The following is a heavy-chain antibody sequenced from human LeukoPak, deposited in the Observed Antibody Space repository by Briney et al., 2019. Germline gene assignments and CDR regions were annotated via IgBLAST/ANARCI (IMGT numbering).Heavy chain of an antibody. J-gene: IGHJ5*02. CDR1: GGSISSGSYY. V-gene: IGHV4-61*02. D-gene: IGHD3-10*01. CDR3: ARGIGFGELSPSIRWFDP. Sequence: SETLSLTCTVSGGSISSGSYYWSWIRQPAGKGLEWIGRIYATGSTNYNPSLKSRVTISVDTSKNQFSLKLSSVTAADTAVYYCARGIGFGELSPSIRWFDPWGQGTLVTVSS. CDR2: IYATGST.